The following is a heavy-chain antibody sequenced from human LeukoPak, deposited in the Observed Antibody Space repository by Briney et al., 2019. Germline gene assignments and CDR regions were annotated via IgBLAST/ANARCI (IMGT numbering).Heavy chain of an antibody. J-gene: IGHJ4*02. CDR3: ALSTSLSPFDY. V-gene: IGHV3-11*04. CDR2: ISSSGSTI. CDR1: GFTFNNYA. D-gene: IGHD2/OR15-2a*01. Sequence: GGSLRLSCAASGFTFNNYAMSWVRQAPGKGLEWVSYISSSGSTIYYAASVKGRFTISRDNAKNSLYLQMNSLRAEDTAVYYCALSTSLSPFDYWGQGTLVTVSS.